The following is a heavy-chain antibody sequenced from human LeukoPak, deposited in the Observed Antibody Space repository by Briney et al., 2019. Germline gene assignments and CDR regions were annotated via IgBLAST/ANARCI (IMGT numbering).Heavy chain of an antibody. CDR2: INEDGSEK. V-gene: IGHV3-7*01. D-gene: IGHD3-10*01. CDR3: LSGSGH. CDR1: GFIFRHYW. Sequence: GGSLRLSCAAAGFIFRHYWMGLGGQAPGKGLEWVANINEDGSEKYYVDSVKGRFIISRDNAKNSLYLQMNILRAEDTAVFYCLSGSGHCGQGTLVTVSS. J-gene: IGHJ4*02.